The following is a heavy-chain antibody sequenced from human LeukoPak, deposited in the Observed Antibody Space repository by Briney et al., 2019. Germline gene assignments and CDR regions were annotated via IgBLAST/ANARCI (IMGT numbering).Heavy chain of an antibody. CDR1: GFVVSSNY. J-gene: IGHJ4*02. CDR3: ARVVRSGGYSSSSDFDY. Sequence: GGSLRLSCAASGFVVSSNYMSWVRQAPGKGLEWVSVIYTGGPTYYADSVKGRFTISRDNSKNTLYLQMNSLRSDDTAVYYCARVVRSGGYSSSSDFDYWGQGTLVTVSS. D-gene: IGHD6-13*01. V-gene: IGHV3-53*05. CDR2: IYTGGPT.